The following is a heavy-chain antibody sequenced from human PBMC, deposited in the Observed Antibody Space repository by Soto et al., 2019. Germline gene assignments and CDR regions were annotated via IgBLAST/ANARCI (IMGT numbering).Heavy chain of an antibody. CDR3: ARQGSSSTSLDV. CDR2: IYYSGST. CDR1: GGSISSSSYY. V-gene: IGHV4-39*01. J-gene: IGHJ6*02. Sequence: SETLSLTCTVSGGSISSSSYYWGWIRQPPGKGLEWIGSIYYSGSTYYNPSLKSRVTISVDTSKNQFSLKLSSVTAADTAVYYCARQGSSSTSLDVWGQGTTVTVSS. D-gene: IGHD2-2*01.